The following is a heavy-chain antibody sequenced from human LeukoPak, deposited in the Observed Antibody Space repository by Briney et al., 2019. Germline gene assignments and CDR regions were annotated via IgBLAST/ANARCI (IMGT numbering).Heavy chain of an antibody. Sequence: PGGSLRLSCAASDFSFITYAMNWVRQAPGKGLEWVSYISSSGSTIYYADSVKGRFTISRDNAKNSLYLQMNSLRADDTAVYYCAELGITMIGGVWGKGTTVTISS. CDR3: AELGITMIGGV. J-gene: IGHJ6*04. V-gene: IGHV3-48*03. CDR1: DFSFITYA. D-gene: IGHD3-10*02. CDR2: ISSSGSTI.